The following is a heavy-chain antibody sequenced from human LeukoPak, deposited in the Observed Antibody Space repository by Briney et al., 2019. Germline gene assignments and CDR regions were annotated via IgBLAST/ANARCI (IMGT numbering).Heavy chain of an antibody. V-gene: IGHV3-21*01. D-gene: IGHD2-21*02. CDR3: ARGLCGGDCYSD. CDR1: GFTFSSYF. J-gene: IGHJ4*02. Sequence: PGGSLRLSCAASGFTFSSYFMNWVRQAPGKGLEWVSAISSTSIYIYYADSVKGRFTISRDNAKNSLYLQMNSLRAEDTAAYYCARGLCGGDCYSDWGQGTLVTVSS. CDR2: ISSTSIYI.